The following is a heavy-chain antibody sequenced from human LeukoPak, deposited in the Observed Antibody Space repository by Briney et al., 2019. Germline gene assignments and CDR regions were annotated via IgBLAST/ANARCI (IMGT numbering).Heavy chain of an antibody. J-gene: IGHJ4*02. D-gene: IGHD3-16*02. CDR3: ASADYDYVWGSYRPLHY. V-gene: IGHV4-59*01. Sequence: SETLSLTCTVSGGSISSYYWSWIRQPPGKGLEWIGYIYYSGSTNYNPSLKSRVTISVDTSKNQFSLKLSSVTAADTAVYYCASADYDYVWGSYRPLHYWGQGTLATVSS. CDR2: IYYSGST. CDR1: GGSISSYY.